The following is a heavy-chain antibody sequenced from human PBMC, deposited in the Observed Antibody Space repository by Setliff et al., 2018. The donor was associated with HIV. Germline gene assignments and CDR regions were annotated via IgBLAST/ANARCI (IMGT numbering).Heavy chain of an antibody. D-gene: IGHD6-19*01. V-gene: IGHV1-18*01. CDR3: ARVPYRSAWFSGGHDAFDI. CDR1: GYSFPRYG. J-gene: IGHJ3*02. CDR2: ISGFNGNT. Sequence: ASVKVSCKASGYSFPRYGLSWVRQAPGQGLEWMGWISGFNGNTKYAQSFQDRVAMTTETATSTAYMEMRSLRSDDTAVYFCARVPYRSAWFSGGHDAFDIWGQGTMVTVSS.